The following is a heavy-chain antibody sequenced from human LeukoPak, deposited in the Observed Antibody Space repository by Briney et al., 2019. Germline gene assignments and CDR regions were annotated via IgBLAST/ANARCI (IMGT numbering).Heavy chain of an antibody. Sequence: GGSLRLSCAASGFTFSSYGMSWVRQAPGKGLEWVSAISGSGGSTYYADSVKGRFTISRDNSKNTLSLQMNSLRAEDTALYYCAKYSSGWYNDYWGQGTLVTVSS. CDR2: ISGSGGST. D-gene: IGHD6-19*01. CDR1: GFTFSSYG. J-gene: IGHJ4*02. CDR3: AKYSSGWYNDY. V-gene: IGHV3-23*01.